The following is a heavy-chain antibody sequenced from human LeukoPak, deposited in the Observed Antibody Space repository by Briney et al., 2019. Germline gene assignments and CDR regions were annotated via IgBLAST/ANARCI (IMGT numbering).Heavy chain of an antibody. CDR2: INHSGST. CDR1: GGSFSGFH. J-gene: IGHJ4*02. CDR3: ARGRDDYNFAY. D-gene: IGHD5-24*01. Sequence: SETLSLTCAVYGGSFSGFHWTWIRQPPGKGLEWIGEINHSGSTNYNPSLRSRVTISVDTSKNQFSLKLFSVTAADTAVYYCARGRDDYNFAYWGQGTLVTVSS. V-gene: IGHV4-34*01.